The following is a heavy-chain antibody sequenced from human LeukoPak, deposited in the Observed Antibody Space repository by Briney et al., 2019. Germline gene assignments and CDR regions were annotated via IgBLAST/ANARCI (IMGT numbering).Heavy chain of an antibody. Sequence: ASVKVSCKASGYTFTSYDINWVQQATGQGLEWMGWMNPNSGSTGYALKFQGRVTMTRNTSISTAYMELSSLRSEDTAVYYCARVGEYSSSWYRGDYYYYYMDVWGKGTTVTVSS. D-gene: IGHD6-13*01. J-gene: IGHJ6*03. CDR2: MNPNSGST. CDR3: ARVGEYSSSWYRGDYYYYYMDV. V-gene: IGHV1-8*01. CDR1: GYTFTSYD.